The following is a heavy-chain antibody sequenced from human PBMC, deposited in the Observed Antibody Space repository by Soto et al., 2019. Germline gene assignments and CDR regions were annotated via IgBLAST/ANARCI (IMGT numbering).Heavy chain of an antibody. CDR1: GVSISSSSYY. J-gene: IGHJ6*02. CDR3: ARRTLSNPFYYYGMDV. V-gene: IGHV4-39*01. Sequence: SETLSLTCTVSGVSISSSSYYWGWIRQPPGKGLEWIGSIYYSGSTYYNPSLKSRVTISVDTSKNQFSLKLSSVTAADTAVYYCARRTLSNPFYYYGMDVWGQGTTVTVSS. CDR2: IYYSGST. D-gene: IGHD4-4*01.